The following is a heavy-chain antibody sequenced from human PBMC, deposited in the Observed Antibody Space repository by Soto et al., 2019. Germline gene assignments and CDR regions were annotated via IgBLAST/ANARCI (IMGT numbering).Heavy chain of an antibody. D-gene: IGHD2-2*02. CDR3: ARAFCSSTTCYNYYYYGMDV. Sequence: QVQLVQSGAEVKEPGASVKVSCKASGFTFTTYGLSWVRQAPGQGFEWMGWISAYNGNTNYAQKFQGRVTMTRDRSTSTAYMELRSLRSDDTAVYYCARAFCSSTTCYNYYYYGMDVWGQGTTVTVSS. CDR2: ISAYNGNT. V-gene: IGHV1-18*01. CDR1: GFTFTTYG. J-gene: IGHJ6*02.